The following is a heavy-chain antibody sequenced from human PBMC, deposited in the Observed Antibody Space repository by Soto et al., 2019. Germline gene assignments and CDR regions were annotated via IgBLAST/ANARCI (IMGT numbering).Heavy chain of an antibody. D-gene: IGHD6-19*01. CDR1: GYTFTSYG. CDR2: ISAYNGNP. CDR3: ARAVAGPQNFDY. Sequence: QVQLVQSGAEVKKPGASVKVSCKASGYTFTSYGISWVRQAPGQGLEWVGGISAYNGNPKYAQKVQGRVTMTTDTATSTAYMELRSLRSDDTAVYYCARAVAGPQNFDYWRQGALVTVSS. V-gene: IGHV1-18*01. J-gene: IGHJ4*02.